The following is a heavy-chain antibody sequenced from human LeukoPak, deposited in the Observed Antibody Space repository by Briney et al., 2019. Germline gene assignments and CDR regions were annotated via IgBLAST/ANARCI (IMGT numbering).Heavy chain of an antibody. V-gene: IGHV4-4*07. CDR3: AGYYSSIYGMDV. D-gene: IGHD3-3*01. CDR1: GVSVSTYY. CDR2: FFTSGTSGTT. J-gene: IGHJ6*02. Sequence: SETLSLTCTVSGVSVSTYYWSWIRQPAGKGLEFIGRFFTSGTSGTTNYNPSLRSRLTISVDTSKNQFSLNLNSVTAADTAVYFCAGYYSSIYGMDVWGQGTSVTVSS.